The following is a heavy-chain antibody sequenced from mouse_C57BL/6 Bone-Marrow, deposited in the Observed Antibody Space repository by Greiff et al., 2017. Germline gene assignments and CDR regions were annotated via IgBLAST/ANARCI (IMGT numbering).Heavy chain of an antibody. CDR2: IYPRSGNP. J-gene: IGHJ3*01. V-gene: IGHV1-81*01. Sequence: LQESGAELARPGASVKLSCKASGYTFTSYGISWVKQRTGQGLEWIGEIYPRSGNPYYNEKFKGKATLTADKSSSTAYMELRSLTSEDSAVYFCARGRLGGFAYWGQGTLVTVSA. CDR1: GYTFTSYG. CDR3: ARGRLGGFAY. D-gene: IGHD4-1*01.